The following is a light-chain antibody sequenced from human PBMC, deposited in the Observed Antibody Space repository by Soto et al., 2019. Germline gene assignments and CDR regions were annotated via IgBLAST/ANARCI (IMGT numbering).Light chain of an antibody. J-gene: IGLJ1*01. CDR2: EVS. CDR1: SSDVGSYNY. CDR3: SSYTSSSTLYV. Sequence: QSALTQPASVSGSPGQSITLSCTGTSSDVGSYNYVSWYQQHPGKAPKLLIYEVSDRPSGVSSRFSGSKSGNTASLTISGLXAEDEADYYCSSYTSSSTLYVFGTGTKVTVL. V-gene: IGLV2-14*01.